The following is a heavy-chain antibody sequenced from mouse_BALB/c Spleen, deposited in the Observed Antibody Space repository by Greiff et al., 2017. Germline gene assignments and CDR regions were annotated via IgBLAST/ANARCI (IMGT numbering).Heavy chain of an antibody. CDR3: WTEGFAS. CDR2: IRSKSNNYAT. CDR1: GFTFNTYA. V-gene: IGHV10-1*02. J-gene: IGHJ3*01. Sequence: EVKLVESGGGLVQPRGSLKLSCAASGFTFNTYAMHWVRQAPGKGLEWVARIRSKSNNYATYYADSVKAKFTITRDDSQSTLKLQMNHLKTAATAMSYCWTEGFASWGQGTLVTVSA.